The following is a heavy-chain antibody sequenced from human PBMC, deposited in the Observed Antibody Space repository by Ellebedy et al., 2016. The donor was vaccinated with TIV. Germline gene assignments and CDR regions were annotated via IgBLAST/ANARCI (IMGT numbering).Heavy chain of an antibody. V-gene: IGHV3-33*01. CDR1: GSSFNNYG. CDR2: IWYDGSND. J-gene: IGHJ6*02. D-gene: IGHD3-10*01. Sequence: PGGSLRLSCAASGSSFNNYGMDWVRQVPGKGLEWVAVIWYDGSNDDYADSVKGRFTISRENAKNSLFLQMDSLTAEDTAVYYCAAAGSPYDYNAMDVWGQGTTVTVSS. CDR3: AAAGSPYDYNAMDV.